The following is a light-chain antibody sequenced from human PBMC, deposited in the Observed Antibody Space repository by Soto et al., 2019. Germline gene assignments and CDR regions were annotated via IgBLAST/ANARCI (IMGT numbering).Light chain of an antibody. CDR2: SDH. J-gene: IGLJ2*01. V-gene: IGLV1-44*01. CDR3: AAWDDSLSGVV. CDR1: SSNIGSNN. Sequence: QSVLTQTPSASGTPGQRVTISCSGGSSNIGSNNVNWYQHLPGTAPKLLIYSDHQRPSGVPDRLSGSKSVTSASLAISGLESEDEADYYCAAWDDSLSGVVFGGGTKLTVL.